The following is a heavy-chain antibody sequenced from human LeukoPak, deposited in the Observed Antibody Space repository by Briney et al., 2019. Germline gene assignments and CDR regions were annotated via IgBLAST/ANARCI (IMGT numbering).Heavy chain of an antibody. CDR1: GGTFSSYA. J-gene: IGHJ6*03. D-gene: IGHD6-13*01. CDR3: ASAKTYSSHDLYYYYYMDV. V-gene: IGHV1-69*05. CDR2: IIPIFGTA. Sequence: ASVKVSCKASGGTFSSYAISWVRQAPGQGLEWMGGIIPIFGTANYAQKFQGRVTITTDESTSTAYMELSSLRSEDTAVYYCASAKTYSSHDLYYYYYMDVWGKGTTVTVSS.